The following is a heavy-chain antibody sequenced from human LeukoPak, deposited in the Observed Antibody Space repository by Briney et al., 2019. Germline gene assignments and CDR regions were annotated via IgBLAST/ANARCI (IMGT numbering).Heavy chain of an antibody. Sequence: GGSLRLSCAASGSTFSSYWMSWVRQAPGKGLEWVANIKQDGSEKYYVDSVKGRFTISRDNAKNSLYLQMNSLRPEDTAFYYCAKDREAYNGNFDYWGQGNLVTVSS. D-gene: IGHD5-24*01. CDR3: AKDREAYNGNFDY. V-gene: IGHV3-7*03. CDR2: IKQDGSEK. CDR1: GSTFSSYW. J-gene: IGHJ4*02.